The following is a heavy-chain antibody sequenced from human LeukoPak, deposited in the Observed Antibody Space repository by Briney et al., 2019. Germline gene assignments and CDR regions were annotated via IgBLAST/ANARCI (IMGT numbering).Heavy chain of an antibody. CDR3: ARDRRKFDY. J-gene: IGHJ4*02. CDR2: ISGSGGST. CDR1: GFTFSSYA. Sequence: GGPLRLSCAASGFTFSSYAMSWVRQAPGKGLEWVSTISGSGGSTYYADSVKGRFTISRDDAKNSLYLQMNSLRAEDTAVYYCARDRRKFDYWGQGTLVTVSS. V-gene: IGHV3-23*01.